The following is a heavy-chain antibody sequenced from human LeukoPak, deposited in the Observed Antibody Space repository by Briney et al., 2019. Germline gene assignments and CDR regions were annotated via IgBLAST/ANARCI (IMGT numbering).Heavy chain of an antibody. CDR3: ARHEGYDILTGYSYYFDY. CDR2: IYYSGST. Sequence: SETLSLTCTVSGGSISSYFWSWIRQPPGKGLEWIGYIYYSGSTNYNPSLKSRVSISVDTSKNQFSLKLTSVTAADTAVYYCARHEGYDILTGYSYYFDYWGQGTLSPSPQ. V-gene: IGHV4-59*08. CDR1: GGSISSYF. J-gene: IGHJ4*02. D-gene: IGHD3-9*01.